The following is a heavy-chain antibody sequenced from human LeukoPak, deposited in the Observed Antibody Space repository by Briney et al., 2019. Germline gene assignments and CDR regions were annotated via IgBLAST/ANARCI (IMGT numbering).Heavy chain of an antibody. CDR2: ISYDGSNK. Sequence: GRSLRLSCAASGFTFSSYGMHWVRQAPGKGLEWVAVISYDGSNKYYADSVKGRFTISRDNSKNTLYLQMNSLRAEDTAVYYCAKDSGYSYGYYFDYWGQGTLVTVSS. V-gene: IGHV3-30*18. CDR3: AKDSGYSYGYYFDY. D-gene: IGHD5-18*01. J-gene: IGHJ4*02. CDR1: GFTFSSYG.